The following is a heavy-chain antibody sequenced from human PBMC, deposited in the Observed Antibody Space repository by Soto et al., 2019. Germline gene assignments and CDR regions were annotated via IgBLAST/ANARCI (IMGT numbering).Heavy chain of an antibody. D-gene: IGHD3-10*01. CDR1: GFTFSSYS. CDR3: ARDAKGFGERYYYYYYMDV. J-gene: IGHJ6*03. CDR2: ISSSSSYT. V-gene: IGHV3-21*01. Sequence: EVQLVESGGGLVKPGGSLRLSCAASGFTFSSYSMNWVRQARGKGLEWVSSISSSSSYTYYADPVKGRFTISRDNAKNSLYLQMNSLRAEDTAVYYCARDAKGFGERYYYYYYMDVWGKWTTVTGSS.